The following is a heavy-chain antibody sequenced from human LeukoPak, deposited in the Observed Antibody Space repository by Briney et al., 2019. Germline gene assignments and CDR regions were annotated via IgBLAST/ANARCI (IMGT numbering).Heavy chain of an antibody. D-gene: IGHD4-17*01. V-gene: IGHV1-18*01. CDR2: ISAYNDNT. CDR1: GYTFSSYG. CDR3: ARDMGDYNDAFDI. Sequence: ASVKVSCKASGYTFSSYGVSWMRQAPGQGLEWLGWISAYNDNTHYIQKLQGRVTMTTDTATSTAYMELRSLKSDDTAVYYCARDMGDYNDAFDIWGQGTMVTVSS. J-gene: IGHJ3*02.